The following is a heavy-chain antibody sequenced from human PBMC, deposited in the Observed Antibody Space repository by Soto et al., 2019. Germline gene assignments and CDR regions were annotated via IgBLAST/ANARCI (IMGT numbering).Heavy chain of an antibody. CDR2: MNPNSGNT. V-gene: IGHV1-8*01. Sequence: ASVKVSCKASGDTFTSYDINWVRQATGQGLEWMGWMNPNSGNTGYAQKFQGRVTMTRNTSISTAYMELSSLRSEDTAVYYCARILSYGYYYYYYGMDVWGQGTTVTVSS. J-gene: IGHJ6*02. D-gene: IGHD1-26*01. CDR1: GDTFTSYD. CDR3: ARILSYGYYYYYYGMDV.